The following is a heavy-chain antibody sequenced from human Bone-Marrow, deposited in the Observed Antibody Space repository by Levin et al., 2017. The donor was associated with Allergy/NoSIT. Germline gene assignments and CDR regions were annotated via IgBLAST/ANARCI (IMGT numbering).Heavy chain of an antibody. V-gene: IGHV3-15*01. CDR1: GFTFTDAW. CDR2: IKSKSDGGTT. D-gene: IGHD6-13*01. Sequence: SCTASGFTFTDAWMTWVRQAPGKGLECIGHIKSKSDGGTTAYAAPVKGRFSISRDDSKSTLYLQMNSLKTEDTAVYYCTTLGSSRKFDFWGQGTLVTVSS. J-gene: IGHJ4*02. CDR3: TTLGSSRKFDF.